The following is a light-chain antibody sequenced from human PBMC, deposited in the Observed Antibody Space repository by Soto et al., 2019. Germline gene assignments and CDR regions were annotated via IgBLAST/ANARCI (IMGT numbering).Light chain of an antibody. V-gene: IGLV4-60*03. CDR2: LEGSGSH. CDR1: SGHSSFI. J-gene: IGLJ3*02. CDR3: ETWDSNTRV. Sequence: QPVLTQSSSASASLGSSVKLTCTLSSGHSSFIIAWHQQQPGKAPRFLMKLEGSGSHNKGSGVPDRFSGSSSGADRYLTISNLQSEDEADYYCETWDSNTRVFGGGTKVTVL.